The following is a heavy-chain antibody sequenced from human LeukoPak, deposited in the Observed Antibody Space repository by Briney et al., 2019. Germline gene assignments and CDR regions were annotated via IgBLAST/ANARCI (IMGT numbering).Heavy chain of an antibody. V-gene: IGHV3-20*04. CDR2: INWNGGST. CDR3: AKDRGDGYNYNYFDY. D-gene: IGHD5-24*01. Sequence: GALRLSCAASGFTFDDYGMSWVRQAPGKGLEWVSGINWNGGSTGYADSVKGRFTISRDNAKNSLYLQMNSLRTEDTALYYCAKDRGDGYNYNYFDYWGQGTLVTVSS. J-gene: IGHJ4*02. CDR1: GFTFDDYG.